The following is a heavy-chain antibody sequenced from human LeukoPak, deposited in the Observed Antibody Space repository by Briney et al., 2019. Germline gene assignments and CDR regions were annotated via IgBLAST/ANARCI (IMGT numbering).Heavy chain of an antibody. D-gene: IGHD3-16*01. CDR3: ARDRGEGTDY. Sequence: PGGSLRLSCSASGFTFSSYAMSWVRQAPGKGLDWVSVIFSGGNTYYADSVKGRFTISRDNSKNTLYLQMNSLRAEDTAVYYCARDRGEGTDYWGQGTLVTVSS. V-gene: IGHV3-53*01. CDR2: IFSGGNT. J-gene: IGHJ4*02. CDR1: GFTFSSYA.